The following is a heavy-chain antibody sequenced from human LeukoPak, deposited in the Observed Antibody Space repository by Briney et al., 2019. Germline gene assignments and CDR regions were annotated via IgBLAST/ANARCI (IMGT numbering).Heavy chain of an antibody. D-gene: IGHD3-22*01. V-gene: IGHV3-23*01. CDR3: AKNYYDYTGPSSWVFDY. Sequence: GGSLRLSCPASGFTFTNFAMSWVRQAPGKGLEWVSGILASGGTTYYADSVKGRFTSSRDNSKNTLYLQMSSLRAEDTAIYYCAKNYYDYTGPSSWVFDYWGQGTLVTVSS. J-gene: IGHJ4*02. CDR2: ILASGGTT. CDR1: GFTFTNFA.